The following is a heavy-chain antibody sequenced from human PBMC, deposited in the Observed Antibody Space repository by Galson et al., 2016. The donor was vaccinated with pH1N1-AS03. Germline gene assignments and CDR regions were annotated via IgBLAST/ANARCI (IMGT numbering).Heavy chain of an antibody. Sequence: SVKVSCKASGGTFGNYAISWMRQAPGQGLEWMGGIHPIFGTPSYAQKFQGRLTVTADDYTSAAYMELSSLTSEDTAIYYCARDRHYDSSGRYFYESEHWGQGTLVIVSS. CDR3: ARDRHYDSSGRYFYESEH. CDR1: GGTFGNYA. D-gene: IGHD3-22*01. J-gene: IGHJ4*02. V-gene: IGHV1-69*13. CDR2: IHPIFGTP.